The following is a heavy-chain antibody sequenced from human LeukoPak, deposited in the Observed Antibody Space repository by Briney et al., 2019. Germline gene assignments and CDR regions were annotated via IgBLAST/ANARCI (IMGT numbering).Heavy chain of an antibody. Sequence: SETLSLTCTVSGGSISTYYWSWIRQPPGKGMEWIGYIYHTGSTNYNPSLKSRVTISVDTSKNQFSLKLSSVTAADTAVYYCARHSRPDYVWGSYRYTESPFDYWGQGTLVTVSS. J-gene: IGHJ4*02. CDR2: IYHTGST. D-gene: IGHD3-16*02. V-gene: IGHV4-59*08. CDR1: GGSISTYY. CDR3: ARHSRPDYVWGSYRYTESPFDY.